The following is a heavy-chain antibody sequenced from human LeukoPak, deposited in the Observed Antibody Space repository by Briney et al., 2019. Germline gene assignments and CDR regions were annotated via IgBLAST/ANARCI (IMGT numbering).Heavy chain of an antibody. Sequence: GGSLRLSCAASGFTFSSYSMNWVRQAPGKGLEWVSSISSSSSYIYYADSVKGRFTISRDNAKNTLYLHMNSLRGEDTAVYYCAREARRTELRRGGYFDYWGQGSLVTVSS. CDR2: ISSSSSYI. CDR1: GFTFSSYS. J-gene: IGHJ4*02. V-gene: IGHV3-21*01. CDR3: AREARRTELRRGGYFDY. D-gene: IGHD1-26*01.